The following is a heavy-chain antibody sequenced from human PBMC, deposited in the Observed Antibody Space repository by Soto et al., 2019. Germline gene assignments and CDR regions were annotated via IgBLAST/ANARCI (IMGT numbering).Heavy chain of an antibody. CDR3: ARDQPSSYYDFWSGPQGNYYGMDV. D-gene: IGHD3-3*01. CDR1: GFTFSSYA. V-gene: IGHV3-30-3*01. J-gene: IGHJ6*02. CDR2: ISDDGSNK. Sequence: QVQLVESGGGVVQPGRSLRLSCAASGFTFSSYAMHWVRQAPGKGLEWVAVISDDGSNKYYADSVKGRFTISRDNSKNTLYLQMNSLRAEDTAVYYCARDQPSSYYDFWSGPQGNYYGMDVWGQGTTVTVSS.